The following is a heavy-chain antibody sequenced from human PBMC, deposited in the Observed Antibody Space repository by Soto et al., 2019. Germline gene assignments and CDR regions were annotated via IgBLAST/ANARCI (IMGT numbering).Heavy chain of an antibody. CDR2: ISRSGNTI. J-gene: IGHJ4*02. CDR1: GFSLSSYN. Sequence: GGSLRLSCAASGFSLSSYNINWVRQAPGKGLEWVSYISRSGNTIHYADSVKGRFTISRDNAKNSLYLQMNSLRDEDTAVYYCARAASVDTYGYAYWGQGTLVTVSS. V-gene: IGHV3-48*02. CDR3: ARAASVDTYGYAY. D-gene: IGHD5-18*01.